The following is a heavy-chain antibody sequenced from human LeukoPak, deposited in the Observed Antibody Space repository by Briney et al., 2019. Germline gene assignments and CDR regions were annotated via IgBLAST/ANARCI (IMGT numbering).Heavy chain of an antibody. CDR3: ATNLFCASTSCL. D-gene: IGHD2-2*01. CDR1: GFTFSDYT. Sequence: GGPLSLPCAASGFTFSDYTMNWVRQAPGEGLECLSSIGTAGNYIFYADSVQGRFTISRDNANDSLYLEMKSLRVEDTATYYCATNLFCASTSCLWGQGTLVTVSS. J-gene: IGHJ4*02. V-gene: IGHV3-21*01. CDR2: IGTAGNYI.